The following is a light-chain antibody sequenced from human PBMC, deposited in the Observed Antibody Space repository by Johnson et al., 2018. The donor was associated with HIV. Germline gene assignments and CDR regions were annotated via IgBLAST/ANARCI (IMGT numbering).Light chain of an antibody. CDR3: GIWDASLSPLYV. J-gene: IGLJ1*01. V-gene: IGLV3-1*01. Sequence: TQPPSVSVSPGQTASITCSGDKLGDKYACWYQQKPGQSPVLVIYQDSKRPSGIPDRFSGSKSGATATLGITGLQTGDEADYYCGIWDASLSPLYVFGTGTTITVL. CDR2: QDS. CDR1: KLGDKY.